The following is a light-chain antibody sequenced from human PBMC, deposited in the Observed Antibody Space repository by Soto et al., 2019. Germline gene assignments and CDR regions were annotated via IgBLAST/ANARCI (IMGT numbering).Light chain of an antibody. Sequence: QSVLTQPPSVSAAPGQTVTIACSGSKSNIGRNYISWYQQLPGTAPKLVIYDINKRPSGIGDRFSGSKSGTSAALGITGLQTGDEAYYFCASWDTNLSAVVFGGRTKLTVL. CDR3: ASWDTNLSAVV. CDR2: DIN. CDR1: KSNIGRNY. J-gene: IGLJ3*02. V-gene: IGLV1-51*01.